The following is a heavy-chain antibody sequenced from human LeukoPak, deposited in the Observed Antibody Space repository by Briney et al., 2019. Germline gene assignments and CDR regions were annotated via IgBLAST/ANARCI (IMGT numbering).Heavy chain of an antibody. V-gene: IGHV4-34*01. CDR1: GGSFSGYY. Sequence: SETLSLTCAVYGGSFSGYYWSWIRQPPGKGLEWIGEINHSGSTNYNPSLKSRVTISVDTSKNQFSLKLSSVTAADTAVYYCARGLPMVRGRYYYGMDVWGKGTTVTVSS. CDR2: INHSGST. D-gene: IGHD3-10*01. CDR3: ARGLPMVRGRYYYGMDV. J-gene: IGHJ6*04.